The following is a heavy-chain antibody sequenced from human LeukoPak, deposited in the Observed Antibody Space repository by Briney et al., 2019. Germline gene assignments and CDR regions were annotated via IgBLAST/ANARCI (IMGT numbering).Heavy chain of an antibody. CDR2: MNPNSGNT. CDR3: ARETKRHNGVCHT. V-gene: IGHV1-8*03. D-gene: IGHD2-8*01. CDR1: GYTFTSYD. Sequence: ASVKVSCKASGYTFTSYDINWVRQATGQGLEWMGWMNPNSGNTGYAQKFQGRVTITRNTSISTAYMELSSLRSEDTAVYYCARETKRHNGVCHTWGQGTLVTVSS. J-gene: IGHJ5*02.